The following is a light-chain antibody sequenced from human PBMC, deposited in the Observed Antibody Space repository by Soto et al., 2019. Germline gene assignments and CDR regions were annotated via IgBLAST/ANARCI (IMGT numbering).Light chain of an antibody. J-gene: IGLJ1*01. Sequence: QSALTQPASVSGSPGQSITISCTGTSSDVGDYKYVSWYQQHPDKAPKLIIFVNSNRPSGVSTRFSGSKSGNTASLTISGLQAEDEADYYCISYTSSDTPYVFGTGTKLTVL. CDR1: SSDVGDYKY. CDR2: VNS. CDR3: ISYTSSDTPYV. V-gene: IGLV2-14*01.